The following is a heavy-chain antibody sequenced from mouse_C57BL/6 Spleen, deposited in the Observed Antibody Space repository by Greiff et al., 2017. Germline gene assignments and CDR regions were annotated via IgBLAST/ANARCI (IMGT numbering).Heavy chain of an antibody. CDR3: ARADGSSYNARDY. V-gene: IGHV1-50*01. Sequence: QVQLQQPGAELVKPGASVKLSCKASGYTFTSYWMQWVKQRPGQGLEWIGEIDPSDSYTNYNQKFKGKATLTVDTSSSTAYMQLSSLTSEDSAVYYCARADGSSYNARDYWGKGTSVTVSS. J-gene: IGHJ4*01. CDR2: IDPSDSYT. D-gene: IGHD1-1*01. CDR1: GYTFTSYW.